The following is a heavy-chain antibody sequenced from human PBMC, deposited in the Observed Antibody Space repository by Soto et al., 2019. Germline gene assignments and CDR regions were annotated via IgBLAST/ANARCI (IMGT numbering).Heavy chain of an antibody. CDR2: INPSDGTT. CDR3: ETSLQLRKGWAFDY. CDR1: GYTLTTYF. D-gene: IGHD1-7*01. Sequence: QVQLVQSGAEVKKPGASVKVSCKAFGYTLTTYFMQWVRQAPGQGLEWVGIINPSDGTTSYAQKFQGRVTMTRDTYTSTVYMDLSSLRSDDTAVYYCETSLQLRKGWAFDYWGQGTLVTVSS. V-gene: IGHV1-46*01. J-gene: IGHJ4*02.